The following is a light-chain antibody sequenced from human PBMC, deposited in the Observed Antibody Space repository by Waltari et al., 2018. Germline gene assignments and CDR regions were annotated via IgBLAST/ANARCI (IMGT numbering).Light chain of an antibody. V-gene: IGLV2-23*02. CDR3: CSYVGRNIWV. Sequence: QSALTRPASVSGSPGQSITISCTGTSSDVGFYHLFSWYQQHPDKAPKLLVYEVIERPSGVSNRFSGSKSGNTASLTISGLQAEDEADYYCCSYVGRNIWVFGGGTKVTVL. CDR2: EVI. J-gene: IGLJ3*02. CDR1: SSDVGFYHL.